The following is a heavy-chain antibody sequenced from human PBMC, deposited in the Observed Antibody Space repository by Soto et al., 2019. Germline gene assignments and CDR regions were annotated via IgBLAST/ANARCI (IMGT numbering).Heavy chain of an antibody. CDR2: IYHSGAI. D-gene: IGHD5-12*01. V-gene: IGHV4-4*02. J-gene: IGHJ5*02. Sequence: SETMDLTSSVSADSIRSRKWWTWVRQSPGKGLEWIGEIYHSGAINYSPSLKSRITISVDKSKNQFSLKLNSVTVADTAVYYCARSSGYDSDWFDPWGQGTLVTVSS. CDR3: ARSSGYDSDWFDP. CDR1: ADSIRSRKW.